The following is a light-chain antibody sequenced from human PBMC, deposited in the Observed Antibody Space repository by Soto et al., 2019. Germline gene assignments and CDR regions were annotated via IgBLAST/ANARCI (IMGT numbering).Light chain of an antibody. CDR1: QGISSY. Sequence: AIRMTQSPSSFSASTGDRVTITCRASQGISSYLAWYQQKPGKAPKLLIYAASTLQSGVPSRFSGSGSGTEFTLTISSLQPDDFATYYCQHYKMYSPWTFGQGTKV. V-gene: IGKV1-8*01. CDR3: QHYKMYSPWT. J-gene: IGKJ1*01. CDR2: AAS.